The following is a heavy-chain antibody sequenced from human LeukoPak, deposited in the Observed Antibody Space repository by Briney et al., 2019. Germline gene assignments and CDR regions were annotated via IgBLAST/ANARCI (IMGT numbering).Heavy chain of an antibody. V-gene: IGHV1-2*02. CDR1: GYTFTGYY. CDR2: INPNSGGT. J-gene: IGHJ4*02. Sequence: ASVKVSCKASGYTFTGYYMHWVRQAPGQGLEWMGWINPNSGGTNYAQKFQGRVTMTRDMSTSTVYMELSSLRSEDTAVYYCARGSGGSYLNYWGQGTLVTVSS. CDR3: ARGSGGSYLNY. D-gene: IGHD1-26*01.